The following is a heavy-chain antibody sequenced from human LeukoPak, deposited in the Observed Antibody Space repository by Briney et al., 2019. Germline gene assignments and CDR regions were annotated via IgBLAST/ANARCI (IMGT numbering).Heavy chain of an antibody. CDR1: GYTFTSYD. D-gene: IGHD6-13*01. V-gene: IGHV1-8*01. CDR2: MNPNSGNT. J-gene: IGHJ5*02. Sequence: GASVKVSCKASGYTFTSYDINWVRQATGQGLEWMGWMNPNSGNTGYAQKFQGRVTMTEGTSTDTASMELSSLRSEDTAVYYCATSAAGTPPNWFDPWGQGTLVTVSS. CDR3: ATSAAGTPPNWFDP.